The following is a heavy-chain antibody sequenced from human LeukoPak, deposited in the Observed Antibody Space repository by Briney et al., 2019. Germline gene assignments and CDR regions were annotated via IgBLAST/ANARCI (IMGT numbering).Heavy chain of an antibody. CDR3: ARAKRRYCTNGVCYSSPHYYMDV. J-gene: IGHJ6*03. D-gene: IGHD2-8*01. CDR1: GYTFTGYY. Sequence: ASVKVSCKASGYTFTGYYMHWVRQAPGQGLEWMGWINPNSGGTNYAQKFQGRVTMTRDTSISTAYMELRSLRSDDTAVYYCARAKRRYCTNGVCYSSPHYYMDVWGKGTTVTASS. V-gene: IGHV1-2*02. CDR2: INPNSGGT.